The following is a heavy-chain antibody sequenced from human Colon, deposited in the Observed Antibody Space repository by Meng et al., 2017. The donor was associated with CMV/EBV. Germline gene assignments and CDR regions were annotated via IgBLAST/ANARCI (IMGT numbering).Heavy chain of an antibody. CDR1: GFNFNIYA. J-gene: IGHJ5*02. Sequence: GESLKISCAASGFNFNIYAMNWVRQTPGKGLEWVSFIDYSGTTKYYIDSVKGRFTISRDNAKNSLYLQMNSLRAEDTAIYYCARVVFWSNYPRFDPWGQGTLVTVSS. V-gene: IGHV3-48*03. D-gene: IGHD3-3*01. CDR2: IDYSGTTK. CDR3: ARVVFWSNYPRFDP.